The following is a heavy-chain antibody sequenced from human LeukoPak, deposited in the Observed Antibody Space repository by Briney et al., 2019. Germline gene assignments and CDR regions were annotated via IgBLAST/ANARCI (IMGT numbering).Heavy chain of an antibody. CDR2: VRYDSSNK. CDR1: GFTFSGYG. Sequence: PGGSLRLSCAASGFTFSGYGMHWVRQAPGKGLEWVAFVRYDSSNKYYADSVKGRFTVSRDNSKNMLYLQMNSLRAEDTAVFYCAKDRAWLQFWSWGQGTLVTVSS. CDR3: AKDRAWLQFWS. V-gene: IGHV3-30*02. D-gene: IGHD5-18*01. J-gene: IGHJ4*02.